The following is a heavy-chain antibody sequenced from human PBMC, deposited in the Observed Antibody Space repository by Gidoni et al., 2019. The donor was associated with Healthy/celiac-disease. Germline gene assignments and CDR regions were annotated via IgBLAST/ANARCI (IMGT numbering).Heavy chain of an antibody. D-gene: IGHD2-8*01. J-gene: IGHJ6*02. V-gene: IGHV3-48*03. CDR1: GFTFSSYE. CDR3: AREGKIVLMVYATPSGMDD. Sequence: EVQLVESGGGLVQPGGSLRLSCAASGFTFSSYEMNWVRQAPGKGLEWVSYISSSGSTIYYADSVKSRFTISRDNAKNSLYLQMNSLRAEDTAVYYCAREGKIVLMVYATPSGMDDWGQGTTVTVSS. CDR2: ISSSGSTI.